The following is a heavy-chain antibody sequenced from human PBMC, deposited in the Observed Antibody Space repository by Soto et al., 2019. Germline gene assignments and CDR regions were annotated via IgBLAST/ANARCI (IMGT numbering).Heavy chain of an antibody. CDR3: AKVSSSWYAGFFDL. J-gene: IGHJ4*02. CDR2: LSDSGGSI. CDR1: RSTVSIHA. D-gene: IGHD6-13*01. Sequence: GSLSLSCTALRSTVSIHAITWVGQAPGKGLEWVSGLSDSGGSIYYADSVKGRFTIFRDNSMNTLYLQMNTLRAEDTAVYYCAKVSSSWYAGFFDLWGQGT. V-gene: IGHV3-23*01.